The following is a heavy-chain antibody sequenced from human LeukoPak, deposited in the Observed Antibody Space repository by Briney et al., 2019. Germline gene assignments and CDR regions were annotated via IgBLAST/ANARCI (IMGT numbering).Heavy chain of an antibody. CDR1: GFTFDDYA. J-gene: IGHJ4*02. CDR2: ISWNSGSI. CDR3: AKGGYSGYDYGYFDY. D-gene: IGHD5-12*01. V-gene: IGHV3-9*01. Sequence: GGSLRLSCAASGFTFDDYAMHWVRQAPGKGLEWVSGISWNSGSIGYADSVKGRFTISRDNAKNSLYLQMNSLRAEDTALYYCAKGGYSGYDYGYFDYWGQGTRVTVSS.